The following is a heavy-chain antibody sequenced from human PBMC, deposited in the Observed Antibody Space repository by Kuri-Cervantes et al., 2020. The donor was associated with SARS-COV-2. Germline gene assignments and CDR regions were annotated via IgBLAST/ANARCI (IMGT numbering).Heavy chain of an antibody. CDR3: AQYSSSYLNDAFDI. CDR2: IYHSGST. D-gene: IGHD6-6*01. CDR1: GGSISSSNW. V-gene: IGHV4-4*02. Sequence: SETLSLTCAVSGGSISSSNWWSWVRQPPGKGLEWIGEIYHSGSTNYNPSLKSRVTISVNTSKKKFSLKLSSVTAADTAVYYCAQYSSSYLNDAFDIWGQGPMVTVSS. J-gene: IGHJ3*02.